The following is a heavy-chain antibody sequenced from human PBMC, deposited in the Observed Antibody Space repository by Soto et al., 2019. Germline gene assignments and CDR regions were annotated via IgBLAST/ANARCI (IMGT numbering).Heavy chain of an antibody. J-gene: IGHJ5*02. V-gene: IGHV1-8*01. D-gene: IGHD7-27*01. CDR1: GYTFTSYD. CDR2: MSPNSANT. Sequence: ASVKVSCKASGYTFTSYDINWVRQTTGQGLEWMGWMSPNSANTGYAQKFQGRVTMTRSTSISTAYMELSSLRSEDTAVYYCARGPPNWGFDAWGQGTLVTVSS. CDR3: ARGPPNWGFDA.